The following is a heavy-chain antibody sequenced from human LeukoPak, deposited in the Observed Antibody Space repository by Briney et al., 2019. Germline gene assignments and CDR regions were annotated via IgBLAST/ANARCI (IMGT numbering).Heavy chain of an antibody. V-gene: IGHV3-23*01. CDR3: AKDIYYYDSSGYYWPFDY. J-gene: IGHJ4*02. CDR2: ISGSGGST. D-gene: IGHD3-22*01. Sequence: PGGSLRLSCAASGFTFSSSAMSWVRQVPGKGLEWVSAISGSGGSTYYADSVKGRFTISRDNSKNTLYLQMNSLRAEDTAVYYCAKDIYYYDSSGYYWPFDYWGQGTLVTVSS. CDR1: GFTFSSSA.